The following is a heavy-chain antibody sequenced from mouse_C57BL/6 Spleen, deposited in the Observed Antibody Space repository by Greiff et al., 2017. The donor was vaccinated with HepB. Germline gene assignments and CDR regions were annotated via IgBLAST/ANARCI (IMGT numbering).Heavy chain of an antibody. Sequence: VKLVESGAELARPGASVKLSCKASGYTFTSYGISWVKQRTGQGLEWIGEIYPRSGNTYYNEKFKGKATLTADKSSSTAYMELRSLTSEDSAVYFCAYYGSSYEGFAYWGQGTLVTVSA. J-gene: IGHJ3*01. CDR1: GYTFTSYG. CDR2: IYPRSGNT. D-gene: IGHD1-1*01. CDR3: AYYGSSYEGFAY. V-gene: IGHV1-81*01.